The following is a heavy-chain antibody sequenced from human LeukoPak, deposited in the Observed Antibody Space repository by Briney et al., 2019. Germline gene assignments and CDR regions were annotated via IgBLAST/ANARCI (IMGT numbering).Heavy chain of an antibody. CDR1: GGSISSYY. D-gene: IGHD6-13*01. Sequence: PSETLSLTCTVSGGSISSYYWSWIRQPPGKGLEWIGYIYYSGSTNYNPPLKSRVTISVDTSKNQFSLKLSSVTAADTAVYYCARASGMVAAAEDAFDIWGQGTMVTVSS. V-gene: IGHV4-59*01. CDR3: ARASGMVAAAEDAFDI. CDR2: IYYSGST. J-gene: IGHJ3*02.